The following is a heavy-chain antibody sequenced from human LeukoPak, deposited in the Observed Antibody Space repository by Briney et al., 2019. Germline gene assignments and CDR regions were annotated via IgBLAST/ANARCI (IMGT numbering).Heavy chain of an antibody. CDR2: IDPSDSYT. D-gene: IGHD2-2*01. J-gene: IGHJ4*02. CDR1: GYSFTSYW. V-gene: IGHV5-10-1*01. Sequence: GESLKISCKGSGYSFTSYWITWVRQMPGKGLEWMGRIDPSDSYTNYSPSFQGHVTISADKSISTAYLQWSSLKASDTAMYYCARLGYCGSTSCTQFDYWGQGTLVTVSS. CDR3: ARLGYCGSTSCTQFDY.